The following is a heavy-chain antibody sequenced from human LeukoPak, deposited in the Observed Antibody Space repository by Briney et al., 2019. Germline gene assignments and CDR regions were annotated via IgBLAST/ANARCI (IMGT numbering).Heavy chain of an antibody. V-gene: IGHV4-34*01. Sequence: PPETLSLTCAVYGGSFTGYYWSWIRQPPGKGLEWIGEINHSGSTNFNPSLKSRVSISVDTSKNQFSLKLNSVTAADTAVYYCARGRGFGYWGQGTLVTVSS. J-gene: IGHJ4*02. CDR3: ARGRGFGY. CDR1: GGSFTGYY. D-gene: IGHD3-10*01. CDR2: INHSGST.